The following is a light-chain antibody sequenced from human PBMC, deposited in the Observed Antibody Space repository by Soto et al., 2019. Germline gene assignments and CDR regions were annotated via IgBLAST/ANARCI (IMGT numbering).Light chain of an antibody. CDR1: SNDVGGYNY. J-gene: IGLJ1*01. CDR3: SSYTTSNTRQIV. V-gene: IGLV2-14*03. Sequence: QSVLTQPASVSGSPGQSITISCTGTSNDVGGYNYVSWYQHHPGKAPKLMIFDVSNRPSGVSNRFSGSKSGNTASLTISGLQPEDKADYYCSSYTTSNTRQIVFGTGTKVTVL. CDR2: DVS.